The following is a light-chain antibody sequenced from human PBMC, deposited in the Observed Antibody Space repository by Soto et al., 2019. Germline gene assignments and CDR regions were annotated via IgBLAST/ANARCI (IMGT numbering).Light chain of an antibody. CDR1: QSVRSN. Sequence: EIVMTQSPVTLSVSPGERATVSCRASQSVRSNLAWYQQKPGQAPSLLIYGAFTRATGIPTRFSGTGSGTEFTLPISSLQSEECALYYCQQYNDWPRTFSQVT. V-gene: IGKV3-15*01. CDR3: QQYNDWPRT. J-gene: IGKJ1*01. CDR2: GAF.